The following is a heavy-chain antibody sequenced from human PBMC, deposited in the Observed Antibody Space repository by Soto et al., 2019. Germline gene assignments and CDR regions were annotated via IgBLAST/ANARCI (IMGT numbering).Heavy chain of an antibody. Sequence: GGSLRLSCAASGFTFSDYYMSWIRQAPGKGLEWVSYISSSGSTIYYADSVKGRFTISRDNAKNSLYLQMNSLRAEDTAVYYRSGYYSYAFDIWGQGTMVTVSS. D-gene: IGHD3-22*01. V-gene: IGHV3-11*01. J-gene: IGHJ3*02. CDR2: ISSSGSTI. CDR3: SGYYSYAFDI. CDR1: GFTFSDYY.